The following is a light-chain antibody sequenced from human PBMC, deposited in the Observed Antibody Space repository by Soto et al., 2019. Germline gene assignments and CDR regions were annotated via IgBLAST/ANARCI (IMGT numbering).Light chain of an antibody. CDR2: GAS. Sequence: EIVLTQSPGTLSLSPGERATLSCRASQSVGSNYLAWYQQKPGQAPRILIYGASTRATGIPARFSGSGSGTDFTLTISRLEPEDFAVYYCHQYDSSPSTFGQGTKVDIK. CDR1: QSVGSNY. J-gene: IGKJ1*01. CDR3: HQYDSSPST. V-gene: IGKV3-20*01.